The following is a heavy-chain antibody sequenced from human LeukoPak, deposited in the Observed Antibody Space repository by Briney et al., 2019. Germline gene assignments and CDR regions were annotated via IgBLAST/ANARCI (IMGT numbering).Heavy chain of an antibody. CDR3: ARGPGEEVAARLGYYYMDV. CDR1: GGSFSGYY. CDR2: INHSGST. J-gene: IGHJ6*03. Sequence: PSETLSLTCAVYGGSFSGYYWSWIRQPPGKGLEWMGEINHSGSTNYNPPLKCRVTISVDTSKHQFSLKLSSATPAATAVYYCARGPGEEVAARLGYYYMDVWGKGTTVTVSS. D-gene: IGHD6-6*01. V-gene: IGHV4-34*01.